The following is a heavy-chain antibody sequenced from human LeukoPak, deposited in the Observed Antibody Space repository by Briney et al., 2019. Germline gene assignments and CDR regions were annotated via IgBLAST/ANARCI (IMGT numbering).Heavy chain of an antibody. CDR3: VKDNPVCHV. V-gene: IGHV3-30*02. CDR1: GFTFSDNG. Sequence: PGGALLVSCTAPGFTFSDNGMHCARQAPRKGLEWVAFIRNDGRDTYYANSVNARYTISRDNAMNTLNLQMNSLTTEDTAVYYCVKDNPVCHVWGKGTTVAVSS. J-gene: IGHJ6*04. CDR2: IRNDGRDT. D-gene: IGHD2-2*01.